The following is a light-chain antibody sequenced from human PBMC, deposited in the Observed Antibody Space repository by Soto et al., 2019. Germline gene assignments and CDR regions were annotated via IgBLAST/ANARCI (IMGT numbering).Light chain of an antibody. V-gene: IGLV1-44*01. J-gene: IGLJ1*01. CDR3: ATWDDSLNAYV. CDR2: SNN. Sequence: QSVLTQPPSVSGTPAQRVTISCSGSSSNIGSNSVNWYHQLPGTAPRLLIYSNNQRSSGIPDRFSGSKSGTSASLAISGLQYEDEADYYCATWDDSLNAYVFGFGTKVTVL. CDR1: SSNIGSNS.